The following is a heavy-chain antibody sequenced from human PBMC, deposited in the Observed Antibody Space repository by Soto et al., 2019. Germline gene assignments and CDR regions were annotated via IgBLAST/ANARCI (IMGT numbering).Heavy chain of an antibody. D-gene: IGHD2-2*01. CDR3: ARELVVPAAMAYYYYMDV. V-gene: IGHV3-7*01. CDR1: GFTFSSYW. Sequence: EVQLVESGGGLVQPGGSLRLSCAASGFTFSSYWMSWVRQAPGKGLEWVANIKQDGSEKYYVDSMKGRFTISRDNAKNSLYLQMNSLRAEDTAVYYCARELVVPAAMAYYYYMDVWGKGTTVTVSS. CDR2: IKQDGSEK. J-gene: IGHJ6*03.